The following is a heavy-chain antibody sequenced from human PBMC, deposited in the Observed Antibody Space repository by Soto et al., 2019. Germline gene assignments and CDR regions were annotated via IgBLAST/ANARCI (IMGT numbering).Heavy chain of an antibody. V-gene: IGHV3-23*01. J-gene: IGHJ4*02. CDR1: GFTFSSYA. D-gene: IGHD1-26*01. CDR2: ISGSGDST. Sequence: EVQLLESGGGLVPPGGSLRLSCAASGFTFSSYAMRWVRQAPVKGLEWVSAISGSGDSTYYADSVKGRFTISRDNSKNTLYLQMNSLRAEDTAVYYCARRGSGSYYDYWGQGTLVTVSS. CDR3: ARRGSGSYYDY.